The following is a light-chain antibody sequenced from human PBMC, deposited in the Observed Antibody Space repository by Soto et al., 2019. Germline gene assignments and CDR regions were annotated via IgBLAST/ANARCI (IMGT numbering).Light chain of an antibody. J-gene: IGKJ3*01. CDR1: QSINSW. V-gene: IGKV1-5*03. CDR2: RAS. CDR3: QHYDSYSCT. Sequence: DIQMTQSPSTLSASVGDRVTITCRASQSINSWLAWYQQKPGKAPRLLIYRASSLEGGVPSRFSGSGSGAEFALTISRLQPDDFATYYCQHYDSYSCTFGPGTKVDIK.